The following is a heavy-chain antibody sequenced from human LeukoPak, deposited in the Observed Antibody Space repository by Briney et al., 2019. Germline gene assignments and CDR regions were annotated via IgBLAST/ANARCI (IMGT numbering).Heavy chain of an antibody. CDR1: GYTFTSYD. CDR2: MNPNSGNT. Sequence: ASVKVSCKASGYTFTSYDINWVRQATGQGLEWMGWMNPNSGNTGYAQKFQGRVTMTRNTSISTAYMELSSLRSEDTAVYYCARGPWEWELLSPFVDWGQGTLVTVSS. CDR3: ARGPWEWELLSPFVD. D-gene: IGHD1-26*01. V-gene: IGHV1-8*01. J-gene: IGHJ4*02.